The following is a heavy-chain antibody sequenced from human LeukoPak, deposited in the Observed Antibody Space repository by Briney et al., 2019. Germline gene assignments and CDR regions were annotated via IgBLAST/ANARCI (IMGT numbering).Heavy chain of an antibody. Sequence: GGSLRLSCAASGFTVSSNYMSWVRQAPGKGLEWVSVIYSGGSTYYADSVKGRFTISRDNSKNTLYLQMNSLRAEDTAVYYCASSGWHVEYFQHWGQGTLVTVSS. CDR1: GFTVSSNY. CDR3: ASSGWHVEYFQH. J-gene: IGHJ1*01. D-gene: IGHD6-19*01. V-gene: IGHV3-53*01. CDR2: IYSGGST.